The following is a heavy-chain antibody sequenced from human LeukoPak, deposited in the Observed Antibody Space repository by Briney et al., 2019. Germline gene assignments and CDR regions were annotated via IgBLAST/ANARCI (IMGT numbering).Heavy chain of an antibody. Sequence: SETLSLTCAVYGGSFSGYYWSWIRQPPGKGLEWIGEINHSGSTNYNPSLKSRVTISVDTSKNQFSLKLSSVTAADTAVYYCARGARFRITIFGSQTTNYYMDVWGKGTTVTVSS. V-gene: IGHV4-34*01. D-gene: IGHD3-3*01. CDR2: INHSGST. CDR3: ARGARFRITIFGSQTTNYYMDV. J-gene: IGHJ6*03. CDR1: GGSFSGYY.